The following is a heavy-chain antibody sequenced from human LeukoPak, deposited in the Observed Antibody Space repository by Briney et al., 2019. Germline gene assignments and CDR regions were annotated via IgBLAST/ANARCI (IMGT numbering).Heavy chain of an antibody. J-gene: IGHJ4*02. CDR1: GLTFSSYG. CDR3: AKGFGQWLSIDY. CDR2: ISGSGGST. V-gene: IGHV3-23*01. Sequence: GGTLRLSCAASGLTFSSYGMSWVRQAPGKGLEWVSAISGSGGSTYYAVSVKGRFTISRDNSKNTLYLQMNSLRAEDTAVYYCAKGFGQWLSIDYWGQGTLVTVSS. D-gene: IGHD6-19*01.